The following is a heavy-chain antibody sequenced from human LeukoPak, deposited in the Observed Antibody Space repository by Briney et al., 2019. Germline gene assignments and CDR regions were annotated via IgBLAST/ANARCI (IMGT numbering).Heavy chain of an antibody. J-gene: IGHJ4*02. Sequence: GGSLRLSCAASGFTFSTISMNWVRQAPGKGLQWVSCISSSSSSIYYADSVKGRFTISRDNAKNSLYLQINSLRAEDTAVYYCARQNGADYYCYFDSWGQGTPVTVSS. V-gene: IGHV3-48*01. CDR2: ISSSSSSI. CDR1: GFTFSTIS. D-gene: IGHD3-22*01. CDR3: ARQNGADYYCYFDS.